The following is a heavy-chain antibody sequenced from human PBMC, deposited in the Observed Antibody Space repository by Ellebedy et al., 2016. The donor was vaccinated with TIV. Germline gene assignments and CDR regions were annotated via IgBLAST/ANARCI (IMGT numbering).Heavy chain of an antibody. CDR1: GYTFTSYD. V-gene: IGHV1-8*01. CDR2: MNPNSSNT. CDR3: ARLYVDYVYYYDSRRDY. Sequence: ASVKVSCKASGYTFTSYDINWVRQATGQGLEWMGWMNPNSSNTGYAQKFQGRVTMTRNTSINTAYMELSSLRSEDTAVYYCARLYVDYVYYYDSRRDYWGQGTLVTVSS. J-gene: IGHJ4*02. D-gene: IGHD3-22*01.